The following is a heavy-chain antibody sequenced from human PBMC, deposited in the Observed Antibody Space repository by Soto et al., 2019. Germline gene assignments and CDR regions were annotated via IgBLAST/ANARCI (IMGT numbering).Heavy chain of an antibody. CDR3: ARDRRITIFGVVIITPKAPSYYYGMDV. V-gene: IGHV4-4*02. D-gene: IGHD3-3*01. CDR1: GGSISISNW. Sequence: PSETLSLTCAVSGGSISISNWCSCVRQPPGKGLEWIGEIYHSGSTNYNPSLKSRVTISVDKSKNQFSLKLSSVTAADTAVYYCARDRRITIFGVVIITPKAPSYYYGMDVWGQGTTVTVSS. J-gene: IGHJ6*02. CDR2: IYHSGST.